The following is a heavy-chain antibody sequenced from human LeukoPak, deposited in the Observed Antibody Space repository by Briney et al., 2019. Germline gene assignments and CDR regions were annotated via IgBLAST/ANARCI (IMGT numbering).Heavy chain of an antibody. V-gene: IGHV1-2*02. CDR3: ARELQYSGSPTTYSNGY. CDR1: GYTFTGYY. D-gene: IGHD1-26*01. J-gene: IGHJ4*02. CDR2: INPNSGGT. Sequence: ASVKVSCKASGYTFTGYYMHWVRQAPGQGLEWMGWINPNSGGTNYAQKFQGRVTMTRDTSISTAYMELSRLRSDDTAVYYCARELQYSGSPTTYSNGYWGQGTLVTVSS.